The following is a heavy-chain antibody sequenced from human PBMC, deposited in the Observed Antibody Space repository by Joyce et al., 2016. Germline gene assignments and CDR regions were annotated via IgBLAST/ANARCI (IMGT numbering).Heavy chain of an antibody. V-gene: IGHV4-59*01. D-gene: IGHD5-24*01. Sequence: QVQLQESGPGLVKPSETLSLTCTVSGGSINNYYWSWIRQPPGKGLEWLGNIYYTGSTNYNPSRRTRVTMSVDTSKNQFSLRLNSMTAADTAVYYCARANYIYPYYFDFWGRGTLVTVSS. J-gene: IGHJ4*02. CDR3: ARANYIYPYYFDF. CDR2: IYYTGST. CDR1: GGSINNYY.